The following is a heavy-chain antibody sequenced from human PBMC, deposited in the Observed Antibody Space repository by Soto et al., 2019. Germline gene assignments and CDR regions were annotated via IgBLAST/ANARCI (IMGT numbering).Heavy chain of an antibody. V-gene: IGHV1-2*04. D-gene: IGHD3-22*01. J-gene: IGHJ6*04. Sequence: SVKVSCKASGYTFTGYYMHWVRQAPGQGLEWMGWINPNSGGTNYAQKFQGWVTMTRDTSISTAYMEMTTLKSDDTAVYYCAREGFYAAGRYADGYSPPRHYGLDVWXKGTTVTVDS. CDR1: GYTFTGYY. CDR2: INPNSGGT. CDR3: AREGFYAAGRYADGYSPPRHYGLDV.